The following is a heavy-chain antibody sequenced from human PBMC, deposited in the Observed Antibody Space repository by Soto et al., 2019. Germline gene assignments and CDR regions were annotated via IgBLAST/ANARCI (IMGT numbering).Heavy chain of an antibody. J-gene: IGHJ5*02. V-gene: IGHV3-23*01. Sequence: GGSLRLSCAASGFTFSSYAMSWVRQAPGKGLEWVSAISGSGGSTYYADSVKGRFTISRDNSKNTLYLQMNSLRAEDTAVYYCAKLGGGSYDFWSGWTYNWFDPWGQGTLVTVSS. CDR2: ISGSGGST. CDR1: GFTFSSYA. CDR3: AKLGGGSYDFWSGWTYNWFDP. D-gene: IGHD3-3*01.